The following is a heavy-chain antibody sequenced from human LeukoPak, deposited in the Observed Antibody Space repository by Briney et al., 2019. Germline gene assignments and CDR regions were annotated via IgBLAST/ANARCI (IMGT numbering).Heavy chain of an antibody. J-gene: IGHJ5*02. V-gene: IGHV1-8*01. CDR2: MNPNSGNT. CDR3: AREGGYIIGNWFDP. CDR1: GYTFTSYD. D-gene: IGHD5-18*01. Sequence: ASVKVSCKASGYTFTSYDINWVRQATGQGLEWMGWMNPNSGNTGYAQKFQGRVTMTRNTSISTAYMELSSLRSEDTAVYYCAREGGYIIGNWFDPWGQGTLVTVSS.